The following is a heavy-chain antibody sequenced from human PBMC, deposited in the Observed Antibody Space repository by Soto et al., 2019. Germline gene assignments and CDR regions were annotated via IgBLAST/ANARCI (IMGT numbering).Heavy chain of an antibody. CDR3: ARDLSSSSSVFYY. CDR1: GFTFSAYW. J-gene: IGHJ4*02. CDR2: IKQDGSDK. Sequence: GGSLRLSCAASGFTFSAYWMNWVRQAPGKGLEWVANIKQDGSDKYYVDSVKGRFTISRDNPKNSLYLQMNSLRAEDTAVYYCARDLSSSSSVFYYCGQGALVTVSS. D-gene: IGHD6-6*01. V-gene: IGHV3-7*03.